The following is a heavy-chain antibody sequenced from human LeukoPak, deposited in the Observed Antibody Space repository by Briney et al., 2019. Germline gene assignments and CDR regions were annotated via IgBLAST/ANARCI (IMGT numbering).Heavy chain of an antibody. Sequence: GGSLRLSCAASGFTVSTAWMTWVRQAPGKGLEWVSRIKTKTDGGTTDYAAAVQGRFTISRDDSKNTLYLQMNGLKTEDTAVYYCVKGTDWGQGTLVTVSS. V-gene: IGHV3-15*01. CDR3: VKGTD. CDR2: IKTKTDGGTT. J-gene: IGHJ4*02. CDR1: GFTVSTAW. D-gene: IGHD1-14*01.